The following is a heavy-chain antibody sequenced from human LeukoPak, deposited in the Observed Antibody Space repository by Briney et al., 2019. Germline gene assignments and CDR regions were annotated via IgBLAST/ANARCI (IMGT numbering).Heavy chain of an antibody. Sequence: GGSLRLSCAASGFTFSSYAMSWVRQAPGKGLEWVSSISSSSSYIYYADSVKGRFTISRDNAKNSLYLQMNSLRAEDTAVYYCARDGVQLVLGMDVRGQGTTVTVSS. CDR2: ISSSSSYI. CDR1: GFTFSSYA. D-gene: IGHD6-13*01. J-gene: IGHJ6*02. V-gene: IGHV3-21*01. CDR3: ARDGVQLVLGMDV.